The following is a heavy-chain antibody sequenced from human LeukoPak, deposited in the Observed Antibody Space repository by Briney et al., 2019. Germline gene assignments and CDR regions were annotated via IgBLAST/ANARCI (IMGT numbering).Heavy chain of an antibody. Sequence: GGSLRLSCAASGFTFSSYEMNWVRQAPGKGLEWVSYISSSSSYIYYADSVKGRFTISRDNAKNSLYLQMNSLRAEDTAVYYCARGRTVAGTDYWGQGTLVTVSS. J-gene: IGHJ4*02. D-gene: IGHD6-19*01. CDR1: GFTFSSYE. CDR3: ARGRTVAGTDY. CDR2: ISSSSSYI. V-gene: IGHV3-21*05.